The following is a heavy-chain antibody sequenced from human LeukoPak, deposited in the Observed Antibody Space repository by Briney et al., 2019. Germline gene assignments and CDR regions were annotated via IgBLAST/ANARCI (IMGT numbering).Heavy chain of an antibody. V-gene: IGHV3-21*01. CDR2: ISSGSSFI. D-gene: IGHD1/OR15-1a*01. J-gene: IGHJ4*02. CDR3: AVSLTTGGIFDY. CDR1: GFTFSSYT. Sequence: GGSLRLPCAASGFTFSSYTINWARQAPGKGLEGVSSISSGSSFIYYADSVKGRFTISRDNSKNSLSLQLSSLRAEDTAVYYCAVSLTTGGIFDYWGQGTLVTVSS.